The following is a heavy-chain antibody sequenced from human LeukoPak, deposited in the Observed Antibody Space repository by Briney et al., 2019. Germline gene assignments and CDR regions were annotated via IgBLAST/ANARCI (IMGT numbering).Heavy chain of an antibody. V-gene: IGHV4-4*07. CDR3: ARNLAPSGAFDI. CDR2: IYSSGST. J-gene: IGHJ3*02. Sequence: PSETLSLTCTVSGGSITSYYWSWIRQPAGKGLECIVRIYSSGSTNYNPSLKSRVTMSVDTSKNQFSLKLSSVTAADTAVYYCARNLAPSGAFDIWGQGTMVTVSS. D-gene: IGHD3-3*02. CDR1: GGSITSYY.